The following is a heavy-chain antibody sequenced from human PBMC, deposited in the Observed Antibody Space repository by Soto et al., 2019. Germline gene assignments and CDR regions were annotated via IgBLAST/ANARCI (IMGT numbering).Heavy chain of an antibody. CDR1: GGSISSSSYY. J-gene: IGHJ6*02. D-gene: IGHD3-3*01. CDR2: INHSGST. Sequence: SSETLSLTYTVSGGSISSSSYYWGWIRQPPGKGLEWIGKINHSGSTYYNPSLKSRVTISVDTSKNQFSLKLSSVTAADTAVYYCARGRNFWSGYRYYYGMDVWGQGTTVTVSS. V-gene: IGHV4-39*07. CDR3: ARGRNFWSGYRYYYGMDV.